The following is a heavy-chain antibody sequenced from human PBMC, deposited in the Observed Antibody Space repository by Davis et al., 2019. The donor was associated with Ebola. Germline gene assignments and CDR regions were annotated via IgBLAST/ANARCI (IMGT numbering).Heavy chain of an antibody. CDR1: SGFLRSTNYY. CDR2: IYYSGST. CDR3: ARHLVATIETKFDY. V-gene: IGHV4-39*01. D-gene: IGHD5-24*01. Sequence: MPSETLSLTCTVSSGFLRSTNYYWGWIRQPPGKGLEWLGSIYYSGSTYYNPSLKSRVTISVDTSKNQFSLKLSSVTAADTAVYYCARHLVATIETKFDYWGQGTLVTVSS. J-gene: IGHJ4*02.